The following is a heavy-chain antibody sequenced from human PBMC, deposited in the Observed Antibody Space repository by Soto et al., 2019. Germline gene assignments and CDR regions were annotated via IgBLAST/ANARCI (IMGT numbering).Heavy chain of an antibody. V-gene: IGHV3-30-3*01. Sequence: PGGSLRLSCAASGFTFSSYAMHWVRQAPGKGLEWVAVISYDGSNKYYADSVKGRFTISRDNSKNTLYLQMNSLRAEDTAVYYCAKDPQDIVLMVYLAEGDHYYRLAVWGQGTTVTVSS. J-gene: IGHJ6*02. D-gene: IGHD2-8*01. CDR3: AKDPQDIVLMVYLAEGDHYYRLAV. CDR1: GFTFSSYA. CDR2: ISYDGSNK.